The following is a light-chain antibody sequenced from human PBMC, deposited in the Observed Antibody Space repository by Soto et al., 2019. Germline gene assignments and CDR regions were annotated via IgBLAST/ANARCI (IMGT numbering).Light chain of an antibody. CDR3: QQRSNWPST. J-gene: IGKJ4*01. V-gene: IGKV3-11*01. CDR2: DAF. CDR1: QSVSSY. Sequence: EILLTQSPATLSLSPGERAALSCRASQSVSSYLAWYQQKPGQAPRLLIYDAFKRATGIPARFSGSGSGTDFTLIISSLEPEDFAVYYCQQRSNWPSTFGGGTKVEVK.